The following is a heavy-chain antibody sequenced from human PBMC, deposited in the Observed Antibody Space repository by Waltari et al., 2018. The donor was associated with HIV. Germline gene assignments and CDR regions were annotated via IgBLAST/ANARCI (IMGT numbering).Heavy chain of an antibody. V-gene: IGHV3-21*01. CDR1: GFTFSSYS. Sequence: EVQLVESGGGLVKPGGSLRLSCAASGFTFSSYSMNWVRQAPGKGLEWVSSISSSSSYIYYADSVKGRFTISRDNAKNSLYLQMNSLRAEDTAVYYCARDRLDRGFLDYWGQGTLVTVSS. D-gene: IGHD2-2*03. CDR2: ISSSSSYI. CDR3: ARDRLDRGFLDY. J-gene: IGHJ4*02.